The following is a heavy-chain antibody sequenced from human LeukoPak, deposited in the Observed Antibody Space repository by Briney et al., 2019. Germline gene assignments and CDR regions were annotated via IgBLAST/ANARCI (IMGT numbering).Heavy chain of an antibody. CDR2: IKRDGSET. Sequence: GGSLRLSCEASEVTFSSSWMSWVRQAPGKGLEWVANIKRDGSETYYVDSVKGRFTISRDNTKNSLYLQMNSLRAEDTAVYYCARDSTRFGELYPFDYWGQGTLVTVSS. CDR1: EVTFSSSW. V-gene: IGHV3-7*01. D-gene: IGHD3-10*01. J-gene: IGHJ4*02. CDR3: ARDSTRFGELYPFDY.